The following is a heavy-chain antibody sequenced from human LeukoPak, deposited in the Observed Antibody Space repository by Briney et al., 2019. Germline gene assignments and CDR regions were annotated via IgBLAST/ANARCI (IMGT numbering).Heavy chain of an antibody. Sequence: GGSLRLSCAASGFVVSSNYMSWVRQAPGKGLEWVSYISSSGSTIYYADSVKGRFTISRDNAKNSLYLQMNSLRAEDTAVYYCARGSSNPSRYWGQGTLVTVSS. V-gene: IGHV3-11*04. J-gene: IGHJ4*02. D-gene: IGHD4-11*01. CDR1: GFVVSSNY. CDR2: ISSSGSTI. CDR3: ARGSSNPSRY.